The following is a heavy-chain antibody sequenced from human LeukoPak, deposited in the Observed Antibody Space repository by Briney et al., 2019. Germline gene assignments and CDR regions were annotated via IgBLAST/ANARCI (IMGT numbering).Heavy chain of an antibody. V-gene: IGHV3-74*01. Sequence: PGGSLRLSCAASGFTFSSYWMHWVRQAPGKGLVWVSRINSDGSSTSYADSVKGRCTISRDNAKNTLYLQMNSLRPEDTAVYYCARVRSSGWSYFDYWGQGTLVTVSS. CDR1: GFTFSSYW. J-gene: IGHJ4*02. D-gene: IGHD6-19*01. CDR3: ARVRSSGWSYFDY. CDR2: INSDGSST.